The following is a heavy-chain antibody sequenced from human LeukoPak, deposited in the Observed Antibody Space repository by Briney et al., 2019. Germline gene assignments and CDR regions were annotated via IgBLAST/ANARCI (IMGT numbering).Heavy chain of an antibody. CDR3: ARGSDSRGYQFKGFDY. D-gene: IGHD3-22*01. J-gene: IGHJ4*02. V-gene: IGHV4-34*01. CDR2: INHSGST. CDR1: GGSFSGYY. Sequence: PSETLSLTCAVYGGSFSGYYWSWIRQPPGKGLEWIGEINHSGSTNYNPSLKSRVTISVDTSKNQFSLKLNSVTAADTAVYYCARGSDSRGYQFKGFDYWGQGTLVTVSS.